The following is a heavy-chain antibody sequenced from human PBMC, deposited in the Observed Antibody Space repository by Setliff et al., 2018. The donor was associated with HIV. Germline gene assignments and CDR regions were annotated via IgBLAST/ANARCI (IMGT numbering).Heavy chain of an antibody. J-gene: IGHJ6*03. V-gene: IGHV4-39*01. CDR2: AHPSGNT. CDR1: GDSISSRFH. D-gene: IGHD7-27*01. CDR3: ARQAGTYWGFVYYMDV. Sequence: SETLSLTCTVSGDSISSRFHWGWIRQPPGKGLEWIAIAHPSGNTYYNPSLESRVSIAVDMSKSQLSLNLTSVTAADTAVYYCARQAGTYWGFVYYMDVCGKGTTVTAP.